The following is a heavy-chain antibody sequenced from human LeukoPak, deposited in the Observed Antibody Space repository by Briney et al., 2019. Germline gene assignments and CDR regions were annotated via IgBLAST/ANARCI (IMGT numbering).Heavy chain of an antibody. V-gene: IGHV4-39*01. D-gene: IGHD5-18*01. Sequence: PSETLSFTCTVSGGSISSNNYYWGWIRQPPGKGLEWIASIYYSGSTYYNPSLKSRVTISVDTSKNQFSLKVTSVTAEDTAVYYCTRHEQYSYGQVDYWGQGTLVTVSS. CDR2: IYYSGST. CDR1: GGSISSNNYY. CDR3: TRHEQYSYGQVDY. J-gene: IGHJ4*02.